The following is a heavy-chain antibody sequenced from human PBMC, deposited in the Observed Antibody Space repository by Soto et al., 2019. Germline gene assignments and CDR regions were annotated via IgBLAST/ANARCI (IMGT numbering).Heavy chain of an antibody. Sequence: SLKVSCKSSGGTFSSYAISWVRQAPGQGLEWMGGIIPIFGTANYAQKFQGRVTITADESTSTAYMELSSLRSEDTAVYYCASVDTAMSSPTYYYYGIDVWGQGTTVTVSS. V-gene: IGHV1-69*13. J-gene: IGHJ6*02. D-gene: IGHD5-18*01. CDR3: ASVDTAMSSPTYYYYGIDV. CDR2: IIPIFGTA. CDR1: GGTFSSYA.